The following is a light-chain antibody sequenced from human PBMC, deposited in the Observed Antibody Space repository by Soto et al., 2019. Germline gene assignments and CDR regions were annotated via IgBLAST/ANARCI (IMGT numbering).Light chain of an antibody. V-gene: IGKV3-15*01. CDR2: GAY. CDR3: QKYTNWPPIT. Sequence: EILLTQSSATLSVPPRQGVTLCCRASQSVSSNLAWYQQRPGQAHRLLIYGAYNRATGIPARFSGSGSGTEFTLTIRRLKSEDFAVYYCQKYTNWPPITFGQGTRLEIK. CDR1: QSVSSN. J-gene: IGKJ5*01.